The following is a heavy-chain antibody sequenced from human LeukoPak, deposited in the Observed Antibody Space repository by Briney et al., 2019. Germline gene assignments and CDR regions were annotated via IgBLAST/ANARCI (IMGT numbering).Heavy chain of an antibody. D-gene: IGHD3-3*01. Sequence: PSETLSLTCAVYGGSFSGYYWSWIRQPPGKGLEWIGEINHSGSTNYNPSLKSRVTISVDTSKNQFSLKLSSVTAADTAVYYCARAMNRSGDYLGFDPWGLGIVVTVSS. V-gene: IGHV4-34*01. CDR1: GGSFSGYY. J-gene: IGHJ5*02. CDR2: INHSGST. CDR3: ARAMNRSGDYLGFDP.